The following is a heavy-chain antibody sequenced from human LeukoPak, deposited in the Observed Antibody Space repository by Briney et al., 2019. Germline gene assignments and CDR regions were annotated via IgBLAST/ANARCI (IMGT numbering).Heavy chain of an antibody. J-gene: IGHJ5*02. D-gene: IGHD4-11*01. CDR2: INPSGGST. Sequence: WXXQXPXXXLXWMGIINPSGGSTSYAQKFQGRVTMTRDTSTSTVYMELSSLRSEDTAVYYCARAGTSVTNWFDPWGQGTLVTVSS. CDR3: ARAGTSVTNWFDP. V-gene: IGHV1-46*01.